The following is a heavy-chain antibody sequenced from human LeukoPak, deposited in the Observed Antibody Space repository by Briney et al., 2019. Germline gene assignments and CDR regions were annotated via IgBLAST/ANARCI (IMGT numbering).Heavy chain of an antibody. CDR2: VSFDGHDK. J-gene: IGHJ4*02. Sequence: GGSLRLSCAASGFTFSRTAMHWFRQSPGKGLQWVAIVSFDGHDKYYADSVMGRFTISRDNSKNTLYLQMDSLRPEDTAVYYCAKARRSGSDGGYFFDYWGLGTLVIVSS. V-gene: IGHV3-30-3*01. D-gene: IGHD3-3*01. CDR3: AKARRSGSDGGYFFDY. CDR1: GFTFSRTA.